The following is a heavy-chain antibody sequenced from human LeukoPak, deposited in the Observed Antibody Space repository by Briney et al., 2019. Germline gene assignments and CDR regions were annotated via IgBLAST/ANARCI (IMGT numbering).Heavy chain of an antibody. CDR1: GFXFSSYE. CDR3: ARVKGSGWYEVDY. V-gene: IGHV3-48*03. D-gene: IGHD6-19*01. Sequence: GGSLRLSCAASGFXFSSYEINWVRQAPGKGLEWVSYISSGGTTLYYADSVKGRFTISRDNVKNSLYLQMNSLSAEDTGVYYCARVKGSGWYEVDYWGQGTLVTVSS. J-gene: IGHJ4*02. CDR2: ISSGGTTL.